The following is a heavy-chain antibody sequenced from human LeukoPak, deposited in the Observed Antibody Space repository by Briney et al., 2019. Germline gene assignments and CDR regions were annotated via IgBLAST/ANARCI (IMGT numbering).Heavy chain of an antibody. CDR1: GGTFSSYA. CDR3: ASNYGDYAFDP. Sequence: GASVKVSCKASGGTFSSYAISWVRQAPGQGLEWMGGIIPIFGTANYAQKFQGRVTITADESTSTAYMELSSLRSEDTAVYYCASNYGDYAFDPWGQGTLVTVSS. CDR2: IIPIFGTA. V-gene: IGHV1-69*13. D-gene: IGHD4-17*01. J-gene: IGHJ5*02.